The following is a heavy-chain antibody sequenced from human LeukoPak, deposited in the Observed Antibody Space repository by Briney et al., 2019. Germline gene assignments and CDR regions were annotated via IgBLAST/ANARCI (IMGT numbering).Heavy chain of an antibody. CDR2: IIPIFGTA. CDR1: GGTFSSYA. J-gene: IGHJ4*02. CDR3: ARVRESYSSGWYYFDY. Sequence: SVKVSCKASGGTFSSYAISWVRQAPGQGLEWMGGIIPIFGTANYAQKFQGRVTITADKSTSTAYMELSSLRSEDTAVYYCARVRESYSSGWYYFDYWGQGTLVTVSS. D-gene: IGHD6-19*01. V-gene: IGHV1-69*06.